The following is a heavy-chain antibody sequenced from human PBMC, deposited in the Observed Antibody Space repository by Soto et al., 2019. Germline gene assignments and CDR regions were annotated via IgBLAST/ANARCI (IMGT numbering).Heavy chain of an antibody. CDR3: AHRGVRGVIALFDY. V-gene: IGHV2-5*02. Sequence: QITLKESGPTLVKPTQTLTLTCTFSGFSLSTSGVGVGWIRQPPGKALEWLALIYWDDDKPYSPSLKSRLTITKDTSKNQVVLTMTNMDPVDTATYYWAHRGVRGVIALFDYWGQGTLVTVSS. D-gene: IGHD3-10*01. CDR1: GFSLSTSGVG. J-gene: IGHJ4*02. CDR2: IYWDDDK.